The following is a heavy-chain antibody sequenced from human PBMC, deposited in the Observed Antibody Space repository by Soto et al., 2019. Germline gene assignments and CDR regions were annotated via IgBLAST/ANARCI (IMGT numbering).Heavy chain of an antibody. J-gene: IGHJ4*02. Sequence: AGGSLRLSSAASGVTFISYAMHWVRQATGKGLEWVAVISYDGSNKYYADSVKGRFTISRDNSKNTLYLQMNSLRAEDTAVYYCAREDGDYVGGYFDYWGQGTLVTVSS. CDR2: ISYDGSNK. D-gene: IGHD4-17*01. V-gene: IGHV3-30-3*01. CDR3: AREDGDYVGGYFDY. CDR1: GVTFISYA.